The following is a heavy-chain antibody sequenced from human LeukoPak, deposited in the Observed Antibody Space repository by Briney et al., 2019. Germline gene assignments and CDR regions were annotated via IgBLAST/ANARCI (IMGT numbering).Heavy chain of an antibody. CDR1: GFTFSSYA. J-gene: IGHJ4*02. Sequence: GGSLRLSCAASGFTFSSYAMSWVRQAPGKGLEWVGLIKSKTDGGTADYAAPVKGRFTISRDDSKTTLYLQMNSLKAEDTAVYYCTTGAWIQLWLADYWGRGTLVTVSS. D-gene: IGHD5-18*01. V-gene: IGHV3-15*01. CDR2: IKSKTDGGTA. CDR3: TTGAWIQLWLADY.